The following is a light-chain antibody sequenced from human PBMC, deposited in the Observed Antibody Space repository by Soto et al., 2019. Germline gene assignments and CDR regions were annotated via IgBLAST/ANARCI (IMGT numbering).Light chain of an antibody. CDR1: QSLVVSNGKTY. Sequence: DVVMTQSPLSLSVTLGQPASISCKSSQSLVVSNGKTYFFWFHQRPGQSPRRLIYMVSNRDSGVPDRFSGSGSGTDFTLKITRVEADDVGVYYCMQSAHWPHTFGQGTKLEI. CDR2: MVS. J-gene: IGKJ2*01. V-gene: IGKV2-30*01. CDR3: MQSAHWPHT.